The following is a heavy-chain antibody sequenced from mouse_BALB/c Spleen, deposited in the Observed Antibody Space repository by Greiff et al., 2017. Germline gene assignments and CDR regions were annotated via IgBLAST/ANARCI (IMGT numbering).Heavy chain of an antibody. J-gene: IGHJ3*01. CDR3: ARGGLIYYDYDVHFAY. CDR1: GFTFSSFG. CDR2: ISSGSSTI. D-gene: IGHD2-4*01. V-gene: IGHV5-17*02. Sequence: EVNLVESGGGLVQPGGSRKLSCAASGFTFSSFGMHWVRQAPEKGLEWVAYISSGSSTIYYADTVKGRFTISRDNPKNTLFLQMTSLRSEDTAMYYCARGGLIYYDYDVHFAYWGQGTLVTVSA.